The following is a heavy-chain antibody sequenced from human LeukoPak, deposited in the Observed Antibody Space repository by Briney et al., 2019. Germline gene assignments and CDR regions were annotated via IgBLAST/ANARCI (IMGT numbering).Heavy chain of an antibody. CDR2: ISSSGDST. CDR1: GFTFSTFA. J-gene: IGHJ4*02. Sequence: GGSLRLSCAASGFTFSTFAMSWVRQVPGKGLEWVSSISSSGDSTYYADSAKGRFSTSRDNSKNTLYLQMNSLRAEDTAVYYCAKGSGGSSYSSLDYWGQGTLVTVSS. CDR3: AKGSGGSSYSSLDY. D-gene: IGHD2-21*01. V-gene: IGHV3-23*01.